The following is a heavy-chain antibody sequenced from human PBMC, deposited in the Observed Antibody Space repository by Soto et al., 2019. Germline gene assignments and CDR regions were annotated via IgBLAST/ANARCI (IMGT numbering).Heavy chain of an antibody. Sequence: GASVKVSCKASGGTFSSYAISWVRQAPGQGLEWMGGIIPIFGTANYAQKFQGRVTITADESTSTAYMELSSLRSEDTAVYYCARDLYVNWNYVLYFDYWGQGTLVTVSS. CDR2: IIPIFGTA. J-gene: IGHJ4*02. V-gene: IGHV1-69*13. CDR1: GGTFSSYA. CDR3: ARDLYVNWNYVLYFDY. D-gene: IGHD1-7*01.